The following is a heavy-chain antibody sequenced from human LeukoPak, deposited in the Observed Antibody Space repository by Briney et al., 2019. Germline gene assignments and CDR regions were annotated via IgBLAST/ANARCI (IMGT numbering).Heavy chain of an antibody. CDR1: GGSISSSSYY. CDR2: IYYSGST. J-gene: IGHJ4*02. Sequence: SETQSLTCTVSGGSISSSSYYWGWIRQPPGKGLEWIGSIYYSGSTYYNPSLKSRVTISVDTSKNQFSLKLSSVTAADTAVYYCARHWGALSKVGATELPFDYWGQGTLVTVSS. CDR3: ARHWGALSKVGATELPFDY. D-gene: IGHD1-26*01. V-gene: IGHV4-39*01.